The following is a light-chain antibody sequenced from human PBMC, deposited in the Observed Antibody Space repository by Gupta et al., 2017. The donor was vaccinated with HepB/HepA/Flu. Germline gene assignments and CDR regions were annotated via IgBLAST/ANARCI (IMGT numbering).Light chain of an antibody. Sequence: SPELTQPPSVSVSPGQTARITCSGDVLPNQYAYWYQQKPGQAPVLIVYKDTERPPGTPERFSGSSSGATVKLNISGVQAEDEADYYCQSEASSGTFYVFGTGTKV. V-gene: IGLV3-25*03. CDR1: VLPNQY. CDR3: QSEASSGTFYV. J-gene: IGLJ1*01. CDR2: KDT.